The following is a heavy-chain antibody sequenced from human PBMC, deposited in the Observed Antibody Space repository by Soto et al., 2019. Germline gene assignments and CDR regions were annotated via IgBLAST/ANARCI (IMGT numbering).Heavy chain of an antibody. Sequence: ASVKVSFKTSGYNFTDFSITWVRQAPGQGLEWMGWVSPYYGNTKYTEKFQDRVTMTTDTSTNTVYMELRTLRSDDTAVYYCARDISPVHDDSSGYYCCGWFDPWGQGTLVTFSS. J-gene: IGHJ5*02. CDR2: VSPYYGNT. V-gene: IGHV1-18*01. CDR1: GYNFTDFS. CDR3: ARDISPVHDDSSGYYCCGWFDP. D-gene: IGHD3-22*01.